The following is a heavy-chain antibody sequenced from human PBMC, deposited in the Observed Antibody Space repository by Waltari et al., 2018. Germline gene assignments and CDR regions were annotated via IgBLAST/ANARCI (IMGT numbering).Heavy chain of an antibody. V-gene: IGHV1-18*01. D-gene: IGHD5-18*01. CDR1: GYTFTSYG. J-gene: IGHJ4*02. CDR3: ARDSRWDTAMVPGELAY. Sequence: QVQLVQSGAEVKKPGASVKVSCKASGYTFTSYGISWVRQAPGQGLEWMGWISAYNGNTNYAQKLQGRVTMTTDTATSTAYMELRSLRSDDTAVYYCARDSRWDTAMVPGELAYWGQGTLVTVSS. CDR2: ISAYNGNT.